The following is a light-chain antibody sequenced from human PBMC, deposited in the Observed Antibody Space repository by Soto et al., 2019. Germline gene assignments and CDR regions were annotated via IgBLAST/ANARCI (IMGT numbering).Light chain of an antibody. Sequence: QSALTQPASVSGSPGQSITISCTGTSSDVGGYNYVSWYQQHPGKAPKLMIFDVSNRPSGVSNRFSGSKSGNTASLTISGLQAEDEADYYCSSYTSSSTLVVFGGGTQQTV. CDR3: SSYTSSSTLVV. J-gene: IGLJ2*01. CDR1: SSDVGGYNY. CDR2: DVS. V-gene: IGLV2-14*03.